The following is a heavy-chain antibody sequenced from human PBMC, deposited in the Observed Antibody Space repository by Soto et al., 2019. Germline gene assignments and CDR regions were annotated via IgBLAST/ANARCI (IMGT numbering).Heavy chain of an antibody. Sequence: GESLKISCKGSGYSFTSYWISWVRQMPGKGLEWMGRIDPSDSYTNYSPSFQGHVTISADKSISTAYLQWSSLKASDTAMYYCARRTRCKYQSAPGYCMHVSGQGTFVTL. V-gene: IGHV5-10-1*01. J-gene: IGHJ6*02. CDR3: ARRTRCKYQSAPGYCMHV. CDR1: GYSFTSYW. CDR2: IDPSDSYT. D-gene: IGHD2-2*01.